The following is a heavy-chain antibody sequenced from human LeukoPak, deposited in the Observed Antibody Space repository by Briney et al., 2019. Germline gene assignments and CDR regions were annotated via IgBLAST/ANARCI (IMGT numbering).Heavy chain of an antibody. J-gene: IGHJ6*03. Sequence: GGSLRLSCAASGFTFSSYWMSWVRQAPGKGLEWVANIKQDGSEKYYVDSVKGRFTISRDNAKNSLYLQMNSLRAEDTAVYYCARVRIAEYYYYYYMDVWGKGTTVTVSS. D-gene: IGHD6-13*01. CDR3: ARVRIAEYYYYYYMDV. V-gene: IGHV3-7*01. CDR2: IKQDGSEK. CDR1: GFTFSSYW.